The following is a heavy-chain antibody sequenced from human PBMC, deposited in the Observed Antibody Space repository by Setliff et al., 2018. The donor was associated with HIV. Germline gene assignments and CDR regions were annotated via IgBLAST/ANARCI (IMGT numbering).Heavy chain of an antibody. CDR2: IVVGSGNT. D-gene: IGHD1-7*01. Sequence: SVKVSCKASGFTFTNSAVQWVRQARGQRLEWIGWIVVGSGNTNYAQRFQERVTITRDMSTSRAYMELSGLRSEDTAVYYCAADPQTGTTSYDAFDIWGQGTVVTVSS. V-gene: IGHV1-58*01. CDR1: GFTFTNSA. J-gene: IGHJ3*02. CDR3: AADPQTGTTSYDAFDI.